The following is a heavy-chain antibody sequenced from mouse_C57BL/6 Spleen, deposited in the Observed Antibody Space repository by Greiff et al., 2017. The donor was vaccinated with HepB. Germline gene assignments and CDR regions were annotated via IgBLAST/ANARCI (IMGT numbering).Heavy chain of an antibody. CDR3: TRGGPYWYFDV. V-gene: IGHV5-9-1*02. CDR1: GFTFSSYA. J-gene: IGHJ1*01. D-gene: IGHD1-1*02. CDR2: ISSGGDYI. Sequence: EVKLMESGEGLVKPGGSLKLSCAASGFTFSSYAMSWVRQTPEKRLEWVAYISSGGDYIYYADTVKGRFTIARDNARNTLYLQMSSLKSEDTAMYYCTRGGPYWYFDVWGPGTTVTVSS.